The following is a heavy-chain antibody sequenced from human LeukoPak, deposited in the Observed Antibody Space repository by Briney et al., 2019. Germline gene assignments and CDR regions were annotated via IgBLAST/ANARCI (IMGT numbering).Heavy chain of an antibody. CDR1: GGSISSSTYY. Sequence: SETLSLTCTVPGGSISSSTYYWGWIRQPPGKGLEWIGSIYYTGTTYYSPSLKSRVTVFLDKSKNQFSLKLSSVTAADTAVYYCTSTYYYDSSGYQVISYWGQGTLVTVSS. J-gene: IGHJ4*02. V-gene: IGHV4-39*01. CDR3: TSTYYYDSSGYQVISY. CDR2: IYYTGTT. D-gene: IGHD3-22*01.